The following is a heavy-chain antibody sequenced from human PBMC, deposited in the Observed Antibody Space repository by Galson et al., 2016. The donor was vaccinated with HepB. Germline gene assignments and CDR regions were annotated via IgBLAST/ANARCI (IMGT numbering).Heavy chain of an antibody. CDR2: ISGSGGST. CDR1: GFAFSSYV. J-gene: IGHJ4*02. CDR3: AKFNVGIVPFLLMEEADY. D-gene: IGHD1-26*01. V-gene: IGHV3-23*01. Sequence: SLRLSCAASGFAFSSYVMSWVRQAPGKGLEWVSGISGSGGSTYYADSVKGRFTISRDNSKNTLYLQMNSLRAEDTALYYCAKFNVGIVPFLLMEEADYWGQGTLVTVSS.